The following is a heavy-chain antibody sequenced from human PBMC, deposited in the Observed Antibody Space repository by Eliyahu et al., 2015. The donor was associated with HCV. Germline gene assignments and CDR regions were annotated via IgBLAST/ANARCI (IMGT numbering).Heavy chain of an antibody. D-gene: IGHD6-19*01. CDR2: IHYSGXT. CDR1: GGSIPTYY. CDR3: ASGGGGIAVAGTGGWFDP. V-gene: IGHV4-59*01. J-gene: IGHJ5*02. Sequence: QVQLRESGPGLVKPSETLSLTCTVSGGSIPTYYWXWIRQPPGKGLEWIGYIHYSGXTNYNPSLKSRVTISLDTSKNQFSLNLTSVTAADTAVYYCASGGGGIAVAGTGGWFDPWGQGTLVTVSS.